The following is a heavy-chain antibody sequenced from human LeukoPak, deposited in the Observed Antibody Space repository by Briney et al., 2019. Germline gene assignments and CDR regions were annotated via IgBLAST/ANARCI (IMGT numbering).Heavy chain of an antibody. J-gene: IGHJ6*03. CDR3: ARGQGLGIWTGYYYYMDV. D-gene: IGHD3/OR15-3a*01. Sequence: SETLSLTCAVYGGSFSGYYWSWIRQPPGKGLEWIGEINHSGSTNYNPSLKSRVTISVDTSKNQFSPKLSSVTAADTAVYYCARGQGLGIWTGYYYYMDVWGKGTTVTVSS. CDR1: GGSFSGYY. V-gene: IGHV4-34*01. CDR2: INHSGST.